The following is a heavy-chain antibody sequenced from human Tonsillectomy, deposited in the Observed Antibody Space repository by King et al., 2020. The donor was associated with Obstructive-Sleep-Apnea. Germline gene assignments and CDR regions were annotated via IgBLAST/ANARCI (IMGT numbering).Heavy chain of an antibody. D-gene: IGHD6-19*01. CDR3: ASAGIAVAGPGSGYYYYGMDV. V-gene: IGHV7-4-1*02. J-gene: IGHJ6*02. CDR1: GYTFTSYA. Sequence: VQLVESGAELKKPGASVKVSCKASGYTFTSYAMNWVRQAPGQGLEWMGWINTNTGNPTYAQGCTGRFVFSLDTSVSTAYLQISSLKAEDTAVYYCASAGIAVAGPGSGYYYYGMDVWGQGTTVTVSS. CDR2: INTNTGNP.